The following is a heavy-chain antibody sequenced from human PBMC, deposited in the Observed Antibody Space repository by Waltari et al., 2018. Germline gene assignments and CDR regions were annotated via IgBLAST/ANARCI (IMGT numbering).Heavy chain of an antibody. Sequence: QVQLQQWGAGLLKPSETLSLTCAVYGGSFSGYYWSWIRQPPGKGLEWIGEINHRGSTNYNPSLKSRVTISVDTSKNQFSLKLSSVTAADTAVYYCARGLGRGVQGVTWGQGTLVTVSS. V-gene: IGHV4-34*01. D-gene: IGHD3-10*01. CDR2: INHRGST. CDR3: ARGLGRGVQGVT. CDR1: GGSFSGYY. J-gene: IGHJ5*02.